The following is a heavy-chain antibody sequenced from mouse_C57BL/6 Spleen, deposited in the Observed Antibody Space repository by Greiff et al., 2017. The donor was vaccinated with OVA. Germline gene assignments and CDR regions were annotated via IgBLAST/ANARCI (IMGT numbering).Heavy chain of an antibody. CDR2: IDPSDSYT. Sequence: QVQLQQPGAELVKPGASVKLSCKASGYTFTSYWMQWVKQRPGQGLEWIGEIDPSDSYTNYNQKFKGKATLTVDTSSSTAYMQLSSLTSEDSAVYYCERWSPYSNYDYAMDYWGQGTSVTVSS. CDR3: ERWSPYSNYDYAMDY. CDR1: GYTFTSYW. J-gene: IGHJ4*01. D-gene: IGHD2-5*01. V-gene: IGHV1-50*01.